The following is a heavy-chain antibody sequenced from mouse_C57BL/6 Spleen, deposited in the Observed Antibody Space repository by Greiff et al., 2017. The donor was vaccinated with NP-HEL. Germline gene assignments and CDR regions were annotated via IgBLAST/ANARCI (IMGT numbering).Heavy chain of an antibody. CDR1: GYAFSSSW. CDR3: ARSGSSGYAWFAY. CDR2: IYPGDGDT. D-gene: IGHD3-2*02. J-gene: IGHJ3*01. V-gene: IGHV1-82*01. Sequence: LQQSGPELVKPGASVKISCKASGYAFSSSWMNWVKQRPGKGLEWMGRIYPGDGDTNYNGKLKGKATLTADKSSSTAYMQLSSLTSEDSAVYFCARSGSSGYAWFAYWGQGTLVTVSA.